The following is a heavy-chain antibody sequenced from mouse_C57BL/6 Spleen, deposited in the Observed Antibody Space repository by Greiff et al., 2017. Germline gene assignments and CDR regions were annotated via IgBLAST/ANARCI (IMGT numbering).Heavy chain of an antibody. D-gene: IGHD1-1*01. CDR3: ARGTTVVAPMDY. J-gene: IGHJ4*01. CDR2: INPSNGGT. CDR1: GYTFTSYW. Sequence: QVQLQQSGTELVKPGASVKLSCKASGYTFTSYWMHWVKQRPGQGLEWIGNINPSNGGTNYNEKFKSKATLTVDKSSSTAYMQLSSLTSEDSAVYYCARGTTVVAPMDYWGQGTSVTVSS. V-gene: IGHV1-53*01.